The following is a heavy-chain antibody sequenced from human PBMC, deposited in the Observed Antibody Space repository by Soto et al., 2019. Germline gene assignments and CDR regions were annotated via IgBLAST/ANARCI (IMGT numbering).Heavy chain of an antibody. D-gene: IGHD3-22*01. CDR1: GFTFSSYE. CDR3: ARDPPTYYYDSSRFDY. V-gene: IGHV3-48*03. CDR2: ISSSGSTI. J-gene: IGHJ4*02. Sequence: PGGSLRLSCAASGFTFSSYEMNWVRQAPGKGLEWVSYISSSGSTIYYADSVKGRFTISRDNAKNSLYLQMNSLRAEDTAVYYCARDPPTYYYDSSRFDYWGQGTLVTVSS.